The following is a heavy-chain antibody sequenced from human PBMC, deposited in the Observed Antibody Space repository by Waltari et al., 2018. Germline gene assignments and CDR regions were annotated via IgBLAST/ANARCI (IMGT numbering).Heavy chain of an antibody. CDR1: GGTFTSDS. D-gene: IGHD3-22*01. CDR3: AGGDGGYYYHKMDV. J-gene: IGHJ6*02. V-gene: IGHV1-69*02. Sequence: QVQLVQSGAEAKKPGSSVRVSCRASGGTFTSDSVNWVRQAPGKGLEWMGRIMPDISETRYAGKCQGRITIIADKSTGTVYMELSSLGSDDTAVYYCAGGDGGYYYHKMDVWGQGTTVTVSS. CDR2: IMPDISET.